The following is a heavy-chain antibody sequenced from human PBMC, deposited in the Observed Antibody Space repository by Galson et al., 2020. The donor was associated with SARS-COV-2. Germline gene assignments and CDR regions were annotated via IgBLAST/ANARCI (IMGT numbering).Heavy chain of an antibody. CDR2: IYYSGST. J-gene: IGHJ3*02. CDR3: ARHLLWFGEFNLDAFDI. CDR1: GGSISSSSYY. Sequence: SETLSLTCTVSGGSISSSSYYWGWIRQPPGKGLEWIGRIYYSGSTYYNPSLKSRVTISVDTSKNQFSLKLSSVTAADTAVYYCARHLLWFGEFNLDAFDIWGQGTMVTVSS. V-gene: IGHV4-39*01. D-gene: IGHD3-10*01.